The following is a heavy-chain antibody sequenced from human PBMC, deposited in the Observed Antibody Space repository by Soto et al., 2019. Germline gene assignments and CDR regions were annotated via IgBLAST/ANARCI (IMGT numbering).Heavy chain of an antibody. Sequence: GGSLRLSCAASGFTFSSYDMHWVRQATGKGLEWVSAIGTAGDTYYPGSVKGRFTISRENAKNSLYLQMNSLRAGDTAVYYCARAGYSYGASYYYYMDVWGKGTTVTVSS. CDR1: GFTFSSYD. J-gene: IGHJ6*03. CDR2: IGTAGDT. CDR3: ARAGYSYGASYYYYMDV. V-gene: IGHV3-13*01. D-gene: IGHD5-18*01.